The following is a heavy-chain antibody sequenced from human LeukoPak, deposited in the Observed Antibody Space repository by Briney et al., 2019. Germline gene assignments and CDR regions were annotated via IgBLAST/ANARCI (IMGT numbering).Heavy chain of an antibody. J-gene: IGHJ4*02. CDR3: ARDSRGWYGMVVY. V-gene: IGHV3-48*03. CDR1: GFNFGTYE. CDR2: ISASGSTI. D-gene: IGHD6-19*01. Sequence: PGGSLRLSCAASGFNFGTYEMNWVGQAPEKGLEWVSYISASGSTIYCADSLKGRFTISRDNTKNSLYLQMHSLRAEDTAVYYCARDSRGWYGMVVYWGERTLVTVFS.